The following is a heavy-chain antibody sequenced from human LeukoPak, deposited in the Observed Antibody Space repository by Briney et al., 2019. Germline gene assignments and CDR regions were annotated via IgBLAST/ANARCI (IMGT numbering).Heavy chain of an antibody. D-gene: IGHD6-13*01. CDR2: IIPILGIA. Sequence: GASVKVSCKASGGTFSSYTISWVRQAPGQGLEWMGRIIPILGIANYAQKFQGRVTITADKSTSTAYMELSSLRSEDTAVYYCARDHHGYSSSQLYYYYYMDVWGKGTTVTVSS. J-gene: IGHJ6*03. CDR1: GGTFSSYT. V-gene: IGHV1-69*04. CDR3: ARDHHGYSSSQLYYYYYMDV.